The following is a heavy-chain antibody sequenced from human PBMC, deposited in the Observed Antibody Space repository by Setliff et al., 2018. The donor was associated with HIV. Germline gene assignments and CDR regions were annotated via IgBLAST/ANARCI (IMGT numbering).Heavy chain of an antibody. Sequence: GASVKVSCKASGYTFTDRFITWFQQAPGKGLEWMGRRYPRGDGTIYAERFRGRLTLSADMSTNTAYMELDNLKSEDTAMYFCAAGPFNWGQYFWGHGTRVTVS. CDR3: AAGPFNWGQYF. J-gene: IGHJ4*01. V-gene: IGHV1-69-2*01. CDR1: GYTFTDRF. CDR2: RYPRGDGT. D-gene: IGHD3-16*01.